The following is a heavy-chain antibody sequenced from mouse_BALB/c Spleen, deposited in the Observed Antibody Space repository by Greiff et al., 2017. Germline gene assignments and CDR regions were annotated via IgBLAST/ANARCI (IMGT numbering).Heavy chain of an antibody. V-gene: IGHV2-9*02. Sequence: VKLVESGPGLVAPSQSLSITCTVSGFSLTSYGVHWVRQPPGKGLEWLGVIWAGGSTNYNSALMSRLSISKDNSKSQVFLKMNSPQTDDTAMYYCARDAGSYYDDYYAMDYWGQGTSVTVSS. CDR1: GFSLTSYG. J-gene: IGHJ4*01. D-gene: IGHD2-4*01. CDR2: IWAGGST. CDR3: ARDAGSYYDDYYAMDY.